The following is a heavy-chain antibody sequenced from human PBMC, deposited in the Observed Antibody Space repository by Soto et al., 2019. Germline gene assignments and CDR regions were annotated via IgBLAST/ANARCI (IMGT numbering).Heavy chain of an antibody. CDR1: GGSISSGGYY. V-gene: IGHV4-31*03. Sequence: SETLSLTCTVSGGSISSGGYYWSWIRQHPGKGLEWIGYIYYSGSTYYNPSLKSRVTISVDTSKNQFSLKLSSVTAADTAVYYCARARTPYDFRRVENWFDPWGQGTLVTVSS. J-gene: IGHJ5*02. CDR2: IYYSGST. CDR3: ARARTPYDFRRVENWFDP. D-gene: IGHD3-3*01.